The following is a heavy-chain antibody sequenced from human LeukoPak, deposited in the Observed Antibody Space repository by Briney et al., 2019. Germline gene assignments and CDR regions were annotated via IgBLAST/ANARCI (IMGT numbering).Heavy chain of an antibody. V-gene: IGHV3-23*01. CDR1: GFTFSSHS. Sequence: TGGSLRLSCAASGFTFSSHSMNWVRQAPGKGLEWVSAISGSGGSTYYADSVKGRFTISRDNSKNTLYLQMNGLRAEDTAVYYCARVLGYYYDSSGYYYGHWGQGTLVTVSS. CDR3: ARVLGYYYDSSGYYYGH. D-gene: IGHD3-22*01. J-gene: IGHJ4*02. CDR2: ISGSGGST.